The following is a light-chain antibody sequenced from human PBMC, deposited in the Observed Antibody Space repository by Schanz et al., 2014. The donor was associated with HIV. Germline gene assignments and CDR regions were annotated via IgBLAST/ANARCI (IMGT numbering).Light chain of an antibody. V-gene: IGKV3-15*01. CDR3: QQFNNWPLFT. J-gene: IGKJ3*01. Sequence: EIVMTQSPVTLSVSPGERVTLSCRASRSVNSNLAWYQQKPGQPPRLLIYRASTRATGIPARFSGSGSGTEFTLTISSLLSEDFAIYYCQQFNNWPLFTFGPGTKVDIK. CDR1: RSVNSN. CDR2: RAS.